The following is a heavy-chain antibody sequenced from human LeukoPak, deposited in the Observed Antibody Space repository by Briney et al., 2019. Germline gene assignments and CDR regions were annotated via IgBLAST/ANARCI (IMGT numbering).Heavy chain of an antibody. J-gene: IGHJ4*02. CDR1: GGSFSGYY. CDR3: ARKRGFYHVFDY. D-gene: IGHD5-12*01. V-gene: IGHV4-34*01. Sequence: SETLSLTCAVYGGSFSGYYWSWIRQPPGKGLEWIGEINHSGSTNYNPSLKSRVTISVDTSKNQFSLKLSSVTAADTAVYYCARKRGFYHVFDYWGQGTLVTVSS. CDR2: INHSGST.